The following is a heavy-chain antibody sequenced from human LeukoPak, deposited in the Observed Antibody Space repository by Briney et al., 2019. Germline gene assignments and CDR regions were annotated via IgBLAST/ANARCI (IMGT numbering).Heavy chain of an antibody. V-gene: IGHV4-59*08. CDR3: ARHPDYGDSPFGY. CDR2: IYYSEST. CDR1: GGSISSYY. J-gene: IGHJ4*02. D-gene: IGHD4-17*01. Sequence: SETLSLTCTVSGGSISSYYWSWIRQPPGKGLEWIGYIYYSESTNYNPSLKSRVTISVDTSKNQFSLKLSSVTAADTAVYYCARHPDYGDSPFGYWGQGTLVTVSS.